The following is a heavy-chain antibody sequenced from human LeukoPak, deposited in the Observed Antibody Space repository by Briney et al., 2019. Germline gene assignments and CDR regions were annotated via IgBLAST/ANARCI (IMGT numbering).Heavy chain of an antibody. CDR1: GGSISGYY. Sequence: SETLSLTCTVSGGSISGYYWSWIRQPPGKGLEWIGEINHSGSTNYNPSLKSRVTISVDTSKNQFSLKLSSVTAADTAVYYCARSKVRGDYDYWGQGTLVTVSS. CDR2: INHSGST. J-gene: IGHJ4*02. V-gene: IGHV4-34*01. CDR3: ARSKVRGDYDY. D-gene: IGHD3-10*01.